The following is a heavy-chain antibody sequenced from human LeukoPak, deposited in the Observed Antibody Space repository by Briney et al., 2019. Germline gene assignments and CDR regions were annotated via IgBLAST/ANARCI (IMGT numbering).Heavy chain of an antibody. Sequence: GGSLRLSCAVSGFTFDDYAMHWVRQAPGKGLEWVSLISWNGGSINYADSVKGRFTISRDNGKNSLYLQMNSLRAEDTAVYYCAKEELYYFDYWGQGTLVTVSS. D-gene: IGHD3-10*01. CDR3: AKEELYYFDY. CDR2: ISWNGGSI. V-gene: IGHV3-43D*03. J-gene: IGHJ4*02. CDR1: GFTFDDYA.